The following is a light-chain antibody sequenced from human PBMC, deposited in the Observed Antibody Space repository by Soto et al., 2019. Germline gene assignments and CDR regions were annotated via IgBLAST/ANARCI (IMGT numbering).Light chain of an antibody. J-gene: IGLJ2*01. Sequence: QSVLTQSPSASASLGASVKLTCILSSGHSSYGIAWHQQQPEKGPRYLMKINSDGSHNKGDGIPDRFSGSNSGAERYLTISSLQSEDEADYYCQTWGTGIVVFGGGTQLTVL. CDR1: SGHSSYG. V-gene: IGLV4-69*01. CDR2: INSDGSH. CDR3: QTWGTGIVV.